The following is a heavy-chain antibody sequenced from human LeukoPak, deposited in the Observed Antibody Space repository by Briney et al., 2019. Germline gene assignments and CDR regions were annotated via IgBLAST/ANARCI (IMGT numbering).Heavy chain of an antibody. CDR2: IRYDGSNK. CDR3: ARGTPGYNYV. J-gene: IGHJ4*02. Sequence: PGGSLRLSCAASGFTFSNYGMHWVRQAPGKGLEWVAFIRYDGSNKYYADSVKGRFTISRDNSKNTVYLQINSLRAEDTAVYYCARGTPGYNYVRGQGTLVTVSS. V-gene: IGHV3-30*02. CDR1: GFTFSNYG. D-gene: IGHD5-18*01.